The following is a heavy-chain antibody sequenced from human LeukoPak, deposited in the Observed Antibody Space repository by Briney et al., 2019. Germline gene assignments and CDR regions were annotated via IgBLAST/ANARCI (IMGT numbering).Heavy chain of an antibody. CDR2: INPNSGGT. V-gene: IGHV1-2*04. D-gene: IGHD3-10*01. J-gene: IGHJ4*02. CDR3: ARAGMRITMVRGVISSFDY. Sequence: ASVKVSCKAFGYTFTGYYMHWVRRAPGQGLEWMGWINPNSGGTNYAQKFQGWVTMTRDTSISTAYMELSRLRSDDTAVYYCARAGMRITMVRGVISSFDYWGQGTLVTVSS. CDR1: GYTFTGYY.